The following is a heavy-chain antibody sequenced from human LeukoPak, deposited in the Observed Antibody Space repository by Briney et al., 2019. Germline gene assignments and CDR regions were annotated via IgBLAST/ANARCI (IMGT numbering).Heavy chain of an antibody. CDR3: ARAPWYSSSWYGFDY. CDR2: INHSGST. D-gene: IGHD6-13*01. Sequence: SETLSLTCAVYGGSFSGYYWSWIRQPPGKGLEWIEEINHSGSTNYNPSLKSRVTISVDTSKNQFSLKLSSVTAADTAVYYCARAPWYSSSWYGFDYWGQGTLVTVSS. V-gene: IGHV4-34*01. CDR1: GGSFSGYY. J-gene: IGHJ4*02.